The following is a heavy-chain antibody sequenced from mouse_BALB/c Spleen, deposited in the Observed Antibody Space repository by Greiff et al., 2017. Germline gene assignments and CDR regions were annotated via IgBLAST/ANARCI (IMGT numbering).Heavy chain of an antibody. D-gene: IGHD4-1*01. CDR2: IYPGNVNT. V-gene: IGHV1S56*01. Sequence: QVQLKQSGPELVKPGASVRISCKASGYTFTSYYIHWVKQRPGQGLEWIGWIYPGNVNTKYNEKFKGKATLTADKSSSTAYMQLSSLTSEDSAVYFCARGNWDSYFDYWGQGTTLTVSS. J-gene: IGHJ2*01. CDR1: GYTFTSYY. CDR3: ARGNWDSYFDY.